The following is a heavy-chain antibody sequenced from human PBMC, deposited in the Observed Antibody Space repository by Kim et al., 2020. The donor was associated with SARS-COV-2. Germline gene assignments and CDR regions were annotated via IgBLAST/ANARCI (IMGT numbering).Heavy chain of an antibody. Sequence: GGSLRLSCTASGFTFGDYAMSWVRQAPGKGLEWVGFIRSKAYGGTTEYAASVKGRFTISRDDSKSIAYLQMNSLKTEDTAVYYCTRDTKRVYYGDYLPHYYYYGMDVWGQGTTVTVSS. CDR1: GFTFGDYA. D-gene: IGHD4-17*01. CDR3: TRDTKRVYYGDYLPHYYYYGMDV. V-gene: IGHV3-49*04. J-gene: IGHJ6*02. CDR2: IRSKAYGGTT.